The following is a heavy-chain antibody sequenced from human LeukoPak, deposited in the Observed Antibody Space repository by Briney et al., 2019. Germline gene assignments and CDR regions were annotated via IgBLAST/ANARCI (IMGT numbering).Heavy chain of an antibody. D-gene: IGHD1-26*01. J-gene: IGHJ4*02. CDR2: ISSTNAI. CDR3: ARDDKWAFDY. Sequence: HAGGSLRLSCSASGFAFGIYALNWFRHTPGKGLEWLSYISSTNAIYYADSVKGRLTISRDNAKESLYLQMNSLRAEDTAVYYCARDDKWAFDYWGQGTLVTVSS. V-gene: IGHV3-48*04. CDR1: GFAFGIYA.